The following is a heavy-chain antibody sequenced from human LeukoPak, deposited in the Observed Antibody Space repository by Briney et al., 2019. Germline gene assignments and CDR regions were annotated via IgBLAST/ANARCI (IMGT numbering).Heavy chain of an antibody. D-gene: IGHD5-12*01. CDR3: AREVRGYSGYLAYYYYYMDV. Sequence: PSQTLSLTCTVSGGSISSDDYYWSWIRQPPGKGLEWIGYIYYSGNTYYNPSLKSRVTISVDTSKNQFSLKLSSVTAADTAVYYCAREVRGYSGYLAYYYYYMDVWGKGTTVTVSS. V-gene: IGHV4-30-4*08. J-gene: IGHJ6*03. CDR2: IYYSGNT. CDR1: GGSISSDDYY.